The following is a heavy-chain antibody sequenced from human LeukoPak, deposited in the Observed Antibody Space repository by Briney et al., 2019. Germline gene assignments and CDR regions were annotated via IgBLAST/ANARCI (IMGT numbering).Heavy chain of an antibody. CDR1: GYTFTSYA. CDR2: INAGNGNT. D-gene: IGHD2-21*01. Sequence: ASVKVSCTASGYTFTSYAMHWVRQAPGQRLEWMGWINAGNGNTKYSQKFQGRVTITRDTSASTAYMELSSLRSEDTAVYYCARVLNSGWFDPWGQGTLVTVSS. J-gene: IGHJ5*02. V-gene: IGHV1-3*01. CDR3: ARVLNSGWFDP.